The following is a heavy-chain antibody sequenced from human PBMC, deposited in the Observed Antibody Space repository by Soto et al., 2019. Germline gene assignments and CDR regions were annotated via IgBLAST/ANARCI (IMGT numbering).Heavy chain of an antibody. Sequence: ASVKVSCKASRYTFTSYAISWGRQAPEQGLEWMGWISAYNGNTNYAQKLQGRVTMTTDTSTSTAYMELRSLRSDDTDVYYCARGDYYDSSGYSGAFDIWGQGTMVTVSS. CDR3: ARGDYYDSSGYSGAFDI. D-gene: IGHD3-22*01. J-gene: IGHJ3*02. V-gene: IGHV1-18*01. CDR2: ISAYNGNT. CDR1: RYTFTSYA.